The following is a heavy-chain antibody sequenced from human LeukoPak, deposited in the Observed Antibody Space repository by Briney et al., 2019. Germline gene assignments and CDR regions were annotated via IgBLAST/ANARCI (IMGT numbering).Heavy chain of an antibody. CDR3: ATYSGYDPGDY. D-gene: IGHD5-12*01. J-gene: IGHJ4*02. CDR2: TSSNGGST. V-gene: IGHV3-64*01. Sequence: GGSLRLSCAASGFTFSSYAMHWVRQAPGKGLEYVSATSSNGGSTYYANSVKGRFTISRDNSKNTLYLQMGSLRAEDMAVYYCATYSGYDPGDYWGQGTLVTVSS. CDR1: GFTFSSYA.